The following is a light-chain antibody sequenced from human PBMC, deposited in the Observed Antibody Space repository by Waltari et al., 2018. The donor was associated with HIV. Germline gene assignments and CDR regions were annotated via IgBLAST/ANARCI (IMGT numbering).Light chain of an antibody. Sequence: DIVMTQSPDSLAVSLGERATIHCKSSQSVLYSSNNKNYLAWYQQKPGQPPKLLIYWASTRESGVPDRFSGSGSGTDFTLTISSLQAEDVAVYYCQQYYSTPPWTFGQGTKVEIE. J-gene: IGKJ1*01. V-gene: IGKV4-1*01. CDR2: WAS. CDR1: QSVLYSSNNKNY. CDR3: QQYYSTPPWT.